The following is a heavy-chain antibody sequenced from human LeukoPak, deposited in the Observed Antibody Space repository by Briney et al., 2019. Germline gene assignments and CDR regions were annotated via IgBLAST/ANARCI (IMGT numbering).Heavy chain of an antibody. D-gene: IGHD6-13*01. CDR2: IYHSGST. CDR1: GGSISSSNW. J-gene: IGHJ5*02. Sequence: PSETLSLTCAASGGSISSSNWWSWVRQPPGKGLEWIGEIYHSGSTNYNPSLKSRVTISVDKSKNQFSLKVSSVTAADTAVYYCARHTSSSWYPNWFDPWGQGTLVTVSS. CDR3: ARHTSSSWYPNWFDP. V-gene: IGHV4-4*02.